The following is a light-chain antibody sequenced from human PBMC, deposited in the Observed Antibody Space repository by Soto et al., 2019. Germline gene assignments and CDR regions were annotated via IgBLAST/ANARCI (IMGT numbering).Light chain of an antibody. CDR3: SSYAGSNNFGV. CDR2: EVT. Sequence: QSALTQPPSVSGSPGQSVTISCTGTSSDVGDYNYVSWYQHQPDKAPKLMIYEVTKRPSGVPDRFSGSKSGNTASLTVSGLQAEDEDDYYCSSYAGSNNFGVFGGGTKVTVL. J-gene: IGLJ2*01. CDR1: SSDVGDYNY. V-gene: IGLV2-8*01.